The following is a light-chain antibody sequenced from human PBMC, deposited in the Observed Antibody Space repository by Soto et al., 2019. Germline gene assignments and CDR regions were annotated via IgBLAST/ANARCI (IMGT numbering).Light chain of an antibody. V-gene: IGLV1-51*01. CDR2: DNN. CDR3: GTWDSSLSALV. CDR1: SSNIGNNY. J-gene: IGLJ2*01. Sequence: QSVLTQPPSVSAAPGQKVTISCSGSSSNIGNNYVSWYRQLPGTAPKLLIYDNNKRPSGIPDRFSGSKSGTSATLGITGLPDGDEADYYCGTWDSSLSALVFGGGTKLTVL.